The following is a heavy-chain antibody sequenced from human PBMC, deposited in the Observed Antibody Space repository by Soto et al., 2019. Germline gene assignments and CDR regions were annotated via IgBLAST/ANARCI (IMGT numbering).Heavy chain of an antibody. CDR1: GFTFSSYW. Sequence: PGGSLRLSCAASGFTFSSYWMSWVRQAPGKGLEWVANIKQDGSEKYYVDSVKGRFTISRDNAKNSLYLQMNSLRAEDTAVYYCAIAINWNYGGIFDYWGQGNLVTVSS. J-gene: IGHJ4*02. CDR2: IKQDGSEK. V-gene: IGHV3-7*01. CDR3: AIAINWNYGGIFDY. D-gene: IGHD1-7*01.